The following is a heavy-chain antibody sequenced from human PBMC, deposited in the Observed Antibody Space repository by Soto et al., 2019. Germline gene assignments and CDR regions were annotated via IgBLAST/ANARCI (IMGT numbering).Heavy chain of an antibody. V-gene: IGHV4-59*08. J-gene: IGHJ4*02. Sequence: PSETLSLTCTVSGGSISHSYWSWLRLSPGKGLEWMGYIHYGGATTYNPSLKSRVTISLGTPKKHFYLNLRSVTAADTAVYFCARLHNSSDWTDFDFWGQGTRVTVSS. CDR3: ARLHNSSDWTDFDF. CDR1: GGSISHSY. CDR2: IHYGGAT. D-gene: IGHD6-19*01.